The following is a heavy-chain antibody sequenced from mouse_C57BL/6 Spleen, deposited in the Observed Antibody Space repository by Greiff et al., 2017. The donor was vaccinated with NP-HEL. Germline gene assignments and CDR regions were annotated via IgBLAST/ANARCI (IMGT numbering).Heavy chain of an antibody. CDR3: AKEGGYYGNYGYAMDY. J-gene: IGHJ4*01. CDR2: INPSNGGT. D-gene: IGHD2-1*01. Sequence: QVQLQQSGTELVKPGACVKLSCKASGYTFTSYWMHWVKQRPGQGLEWIGNINPSNGGTNYNEKFKSKATLTVDKSSSTAYMQLSSLTSEDSAVYYCAKEGGYYGNYGYAMDYWGQGTSVTVSS. V-gene: IGHV1-53*01. CDR1: GYTFTSYW.